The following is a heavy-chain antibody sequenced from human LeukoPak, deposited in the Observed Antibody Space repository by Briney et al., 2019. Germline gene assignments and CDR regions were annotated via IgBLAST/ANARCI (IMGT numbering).Heavy chain of an antibody. J-gene: IGHJ4*02. CDR2: IYHSGST. D-gene: IGHD6-19*01. V-gene: IGHV4-38-2*02. CDR3: ARPRVAVAGTFVDY. CDR1: GYSISSGYY. Sequence: SETLSLTCTVSGYSISSGYYWGWIRQPPGKGLEWIGSIYHSGSTYYNPSLKSRVTISVDTSKNQFSLKLSSVTAADTAVYYCARPRVAVAGTFVDYWGQGTLVTVSS.